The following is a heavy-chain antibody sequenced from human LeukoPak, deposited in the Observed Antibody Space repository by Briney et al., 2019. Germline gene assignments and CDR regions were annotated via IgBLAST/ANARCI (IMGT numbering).Heavy chain of an antibody. Sequence: GGSLRLSCAASGFSVRTAWMTWVRQAPGKGLEWLGRIKDKGDGGTTDYAAPVKGTFTISRDDSINTLYLQMNNLKTEDTAVYYCTTVRYERSSYVDHWGQGTLVTVSS. D-gene: IGHD3-22*01. CDR3: TTVRYERSSYVDH. V-gene: IGHV3-15*01. J-gene: IGHJ4*02. CDR1: GFSVRTAW. CDR2: IKDKGDGGTT.